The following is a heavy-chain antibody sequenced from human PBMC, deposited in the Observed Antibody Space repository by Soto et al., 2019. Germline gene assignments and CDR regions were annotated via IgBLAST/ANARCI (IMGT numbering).Heavy chain of an antibody. CDR2: LTGSSSNI. D-gene: IGHD3-10*01. V-gene: IGHV3-23*01. Sequence: LRLSCAASGFSFRNYAMSWVRQAPGKGLEWISTLTGSSSNIYYADSVKGRFAISRDNSRNTLYLQMNSLTAEDTAVYYCANARATYGLLTHDYWGQGTLVTVSS. CDR1: GFSFRNYA. CDR3: ANARATYGLLTHDY. J-gene: IGHJ4*02.